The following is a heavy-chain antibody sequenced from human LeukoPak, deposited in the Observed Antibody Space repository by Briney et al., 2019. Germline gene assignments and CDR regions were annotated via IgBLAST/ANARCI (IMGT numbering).Heavy chain of an antibody. Sequence: ASVTVSCTASGYTFTGYYMHWVRQAPGQGLEWMGWINPNSGGTNYAQKFQGRVTMTRDTSISTAYMELSRLRSDDTAVYYCARVREGGYSYGYMGYWGQGTLVTVSS. J-gene: IGHJ4*02. V-gene: IGHV1-2*02. CDR1: GYTFTGYY. CDR3: ARVREGGYSYGYMGY. D-gene: IGHD5-18*01. CDR2: INPNSGGT.